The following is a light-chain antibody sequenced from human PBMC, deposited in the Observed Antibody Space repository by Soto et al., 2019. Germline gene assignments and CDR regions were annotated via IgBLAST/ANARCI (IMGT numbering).Light chain of an antibody. V-gene: IGLV2-14*01. Sequence: QSVLTQPASVSGSAGQSITISCSGTMRDVGAYNLVSWYQQHPFTAPKLIIYEVRNRPSGISSRFSGSRSGNTASLTISGLQYEDEGDYYCRAYTARSTLVFGGGTKLTVL. CDR2: EVR. J-gene: IGLJ3*02. CDR1: MRDVGAYNL. CDR3: RAYTARSTLV.